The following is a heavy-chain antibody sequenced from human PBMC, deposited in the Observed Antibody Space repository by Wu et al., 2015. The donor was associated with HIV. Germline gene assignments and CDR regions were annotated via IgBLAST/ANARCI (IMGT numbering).Heavy chain of an antibody. CDR1: GYTFTAYY. D-gene: IGHD3-3*01. CDR3: ARDWQFQVTFGDYYMDI. CDR2: INPDSGDT. Sequence: QVHLVQSGTEMKKSGASMKVSCKTSGYTFTAYYIHWVRQAPGQGLEWMGWINPDSGDTKFAQTFQGRITMTRDTSTNTVNLLLASLKSNDTATYYCARDWQFQVTFGDYYMDIWGNGTTVIVS. J-gene: IGHJ6*03. V-gene: IGHV1-2*02.